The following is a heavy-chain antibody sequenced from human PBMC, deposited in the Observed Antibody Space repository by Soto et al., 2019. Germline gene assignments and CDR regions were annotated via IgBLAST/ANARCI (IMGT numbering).Heavy chain of an antibody. V-gene: IGHV4-59*08. CDR3: ARLSSRYCSGGSCYSVYAFDI. Sequence: SETLSLTCTVSGGSISSYYWSWIRQPPGKGLEWIGYIYYSGSTNYNPSLKSRVTISVDTSKNQFSLKLSSVTAADTAVYYCARLSSRYCSGGSCYSVYAFDIWGQGTMVTV. CDR2: IYYSGST. D-gene: IGHD2-15*01. CDR1: GGSISSYY. J-gene: IGHJ3*02.